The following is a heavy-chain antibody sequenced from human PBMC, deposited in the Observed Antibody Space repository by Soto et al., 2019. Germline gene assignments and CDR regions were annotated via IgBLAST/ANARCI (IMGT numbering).Heavy chain of an antibody. Sequence: GSLRLSCAASGFTFSSYAMSWVRQAPGKGLEWVSAISGSGGSTYYADSVKGRFTISRDNSKNTLYLQMNSLRAEDTAVYYCAKDLYSYGNFDYWGQGTLVTVSS. CDR2: ISGSGGST. D-gene: IGHD5-18*01. CDR3: AKDLYSYGNFDY. V-gene: IGHV3-23*01. CDR1: GFTFSSYA. J-gene: IGHJ4*02.